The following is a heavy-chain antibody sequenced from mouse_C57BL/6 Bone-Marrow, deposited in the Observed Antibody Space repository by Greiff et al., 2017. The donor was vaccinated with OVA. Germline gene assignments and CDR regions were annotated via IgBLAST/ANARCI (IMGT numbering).Heavy chain of an antibody. V-gene: IGHV5-4*01. Sequence: VQLKESGGGLVKPGGSLKLSCAASGFTFSSYAMSWVRQTPEKRLEWVATISDGGSYTYYPDNVKGRFTISRDNAKNNLYLQMSHLKSEDTAMYYCAREYLYYAMDYWGQGTSVTVSS. CDR1: GFTFSSYA. CDR2: ISDGGSYT. J-gene: IGHJ4*01. CDR3: AREYLYYAMDY. D-gene: IGHD5-1-1*01.